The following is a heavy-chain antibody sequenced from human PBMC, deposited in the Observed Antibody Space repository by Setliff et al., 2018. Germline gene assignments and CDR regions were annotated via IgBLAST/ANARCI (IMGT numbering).Heavy chain of an antibody. D-gene: IGHD2-15*01. CDR2: VYYSGSA. V-gene: IGHV4-59*01. J-gene: IGHJ4*02. CDR3: ARQYCSGGTCYFDY. Sequence: PSETLSLTCTVSGGSISTYYWSWIRQSPGKGLEWIGYVYYSGSATYNPSLKSRVTISVDTSKNQFSLKVRSVTAADTAVYYCARQYCSGGTCYFDYWGQGTLVTVSS. CDR1: GGSISTYY.